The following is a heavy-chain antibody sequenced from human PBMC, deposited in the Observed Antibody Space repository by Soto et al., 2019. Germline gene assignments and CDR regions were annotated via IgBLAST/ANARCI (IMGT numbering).Heavy chain of an antibody. CDR3: ARGYCSSTSCLSSHNWFDP. J-gene: IGHJ5*02. Sequence: ASVKVSCKASGYTFTSYYMHWVRQAPGQGLEWMGIINPSGGSTSYAQKFQGRVTMTRDTSTSTVYMELSSLRSEDTAVYYCARGYCSSTSCLSSHNWFDPWGQGTLVTVSS. CDR2: INPSGGST. D-gene: IGHD2-2*01. CDR1: GYTFTSYY. V-gene: IGHV1-46*03.